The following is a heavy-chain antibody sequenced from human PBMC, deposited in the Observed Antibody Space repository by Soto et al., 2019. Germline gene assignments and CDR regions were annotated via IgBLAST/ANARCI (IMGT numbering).Heavy chain of an antibody. D-gene: IGHD1-7*01. V-gene: IGHV4-4*02. J-gene: IGHJ4*02. CDR2: IYRTGSI. CDR3: ARRDPGTSVDY. Sequence: ETLSLTCAVSGGSFTSNNWWTWVRQPPGQGLEWVGEIYRTGSINYNPSLKSRVTISLDKSENQFSLKVTSLTAADTAVYYCARRDPGTSVDYWGQGTLVTVSS. CDR1: GGSFTSNNW.